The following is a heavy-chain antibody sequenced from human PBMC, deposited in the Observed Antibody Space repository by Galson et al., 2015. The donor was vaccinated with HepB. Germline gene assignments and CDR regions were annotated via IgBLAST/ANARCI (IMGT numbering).Heavy chain of an antibody. D-gene: IGHD3-9*01. V-gene: IGHV1-69*04. Sequence: SVKVSCKASGGTFSSYTFSWVRQAPGQGPEWMGRIIPILGLAHYAQKFQGRVTITADKSTSTAYMELSSLRSEDTAVYYCARDPHYEILTGYNGGMDVWGQGTTVTVSS. CDR1: GGTFSSYT. CDR3: ARDPHYEILTGYNGGMDV. CDR2: IIPILGLA. J-gene: IGHJ6*02.